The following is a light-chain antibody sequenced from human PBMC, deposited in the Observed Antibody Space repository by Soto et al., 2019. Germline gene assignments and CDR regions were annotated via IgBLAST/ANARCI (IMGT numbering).Light chain of an antibody. CDR1: QSVSSN. J-gene: IGKJ1*01. V-gene: IGKV3-15*01. CDR2: GAS. Sequence: EIVMTQSPATLSVSPGERATLSCRASQSVSSNLAWYQQKPGQAPRLLIYGASTRATGIPARFSGSGSGTEFTLTLSSLQSEYFAVYYCQQYNNWPGTFGQGTKVEIK. CDR3: QQYNNWPGT.